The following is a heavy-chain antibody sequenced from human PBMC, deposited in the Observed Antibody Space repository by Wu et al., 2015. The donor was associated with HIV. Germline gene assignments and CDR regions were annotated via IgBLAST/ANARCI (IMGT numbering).Heavy chain of an antibody. CDR2: INPSGGST. V-gene: IGHV1-46*01. D-gene: IGHD2-21*02. CDR1: GYTFTSYY. J-gene: IGHJ4*02. Sequence: QVQLVQSGAEVKKPGASVKVSCKASGYTFTSYYMHLVRQAPGQGLEWMGIINPSGGSTSYAQKFQGRVTMTRDTSTSTVYMELSSLRSEDTAVYYCARGDCGGDCYSEGGFDYWGQGTLVTVSS. CDR3: ARGDCGGDCYSEGGFDY.